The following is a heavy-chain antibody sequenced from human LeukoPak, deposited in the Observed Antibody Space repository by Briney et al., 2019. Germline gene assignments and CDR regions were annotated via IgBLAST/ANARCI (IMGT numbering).Heavy chain of an antibody. CDR3: ARDSMVRGFIIYYYHMDV. CDR2: IIPIFGTA. Sequence: SVKVSCKTSGGTFTSYAISWVRQAPGQGLEWMRGIIPIFGTANYAQKFQGRVTITADESTSTAYMELSSLRSEDTAVYYCARDSMVRGFIIYYYHMDVWGKGTTVTVSS. D-gene: IGHD3-10*01. V-gene: IGHV1-69*01. CDR1: GGTFTSYA. J-gene: IGHJ6*03.